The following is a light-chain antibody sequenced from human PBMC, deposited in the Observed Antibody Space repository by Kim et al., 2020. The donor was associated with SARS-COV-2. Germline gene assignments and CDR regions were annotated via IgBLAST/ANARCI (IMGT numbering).Light chain of an antibody. CDR2: EDN. CDR1: SGSIASNY. V-gene: IGLV6-57*03. J-gene: IGLJ3*02. Sequence: GQTVTISCTRRSGSIASNYVQWYQQRPGSAPTTVIYEDNQSPSGVPDRFSGSIDSSSNAASLTISGLKTEDEADYYCQSYDSSNQVFGGGTQRTVL. CDR3: QSYDSSNQV.